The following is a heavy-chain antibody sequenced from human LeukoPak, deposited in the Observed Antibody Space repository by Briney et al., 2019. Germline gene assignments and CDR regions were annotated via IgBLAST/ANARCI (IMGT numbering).Heavy chain of an antibody. V-gene: IGHV3-23*01. J-gene: IGHJ4*02. CDR2: ISGSGRNT. CDR3: AKDEGVVLSTSFDFGH. CDR1: GFTFSTYA. D-gene: IGHD3-10*01. Sequence: GGSLRLSCVVSGFTFSTYAMSWVRQALGKGLEWVAFISGSGRNTYYADSVKGRFTISRDNFRNTLSLQMNSLRPDDTAIYYCAKDEGVVLSTSFDFGHWGQGTLVAVSS.